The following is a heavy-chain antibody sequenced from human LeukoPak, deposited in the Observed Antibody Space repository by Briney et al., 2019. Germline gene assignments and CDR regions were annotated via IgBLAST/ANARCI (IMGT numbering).Heavy chain of an antibody. CDR2: IYYSGST. CDR3: ARGPRYYDILTGYSNWFDP. Sequence: PSETLSLTCTVSGGSISSSSYYWGWIRQPPGKGLEWIGSIYYSGSTYYNPSLKSRATISVDTSKNQFSLKLSSVTAADTAVYYCARGPRYYDILTGYSNWFDPWGQGTLVTVSS. D-gene: IGHD3-9*01. CDR1: GGSISSSSYY. V-gene: IGHV4-39*01. J-gene: IGHJ5*02.